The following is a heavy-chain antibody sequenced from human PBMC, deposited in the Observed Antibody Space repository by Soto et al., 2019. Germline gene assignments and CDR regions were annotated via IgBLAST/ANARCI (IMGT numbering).Heavy chain of an antibody. CDR1: GGTFSSYT. V-gene: IGHV1-69*02. Sequence: QVQLVHSGAEVKKPGSSVNVSCKASGGTFSSYTISWVRQAPGQGLEWMGRIIPILGIANYAQKFKGRVTITADKYPSPAHMEVSSLRCEDKAVYYCAGQVVTSIAPTNWFGPMGQGTLVTVSS. J-gene: IGHJ5*02. D-gene: IGHD5-12*01. CDR3: AGQVVTSIAPTNWFGP. CDR2: IIPILGIA.